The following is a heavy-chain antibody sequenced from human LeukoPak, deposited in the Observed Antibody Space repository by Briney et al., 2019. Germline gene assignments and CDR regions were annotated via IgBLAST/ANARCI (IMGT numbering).Heavy chain of an antibody. D-gene: IGHD3-10*01. CDR3: AREGYGSGPPPNACDI. J-gene: IGHJ3*02. V-gene: IGHV4-59*12. CDR2: IYYSGST. Sequence: SETLSLTCRVPGGSISSDYWSWIRQPPGKGLGRVGYIYYSGSTNSTPSLKSRVTLSVDTSKTQCSLRLSSVTAAETAVYYCAREGYGSGPPPNACDIWGQGTMVTVSS. CDR1: GGSISSDY.